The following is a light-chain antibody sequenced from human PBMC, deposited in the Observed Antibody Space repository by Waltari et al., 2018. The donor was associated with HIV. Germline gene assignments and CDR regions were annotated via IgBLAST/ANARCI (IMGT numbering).Light chain of an antibody. J-gene: IGLJ2*01. CDR2: DNH. V-gene: IGLV1-51*01. CDR1: SSNNGKHY. Sequence: QSVLTPPPPVSAAPGQKIPISCPGSSSNNGKHYVTRYPQRPGTAPKLLIYDNHKRPSGIPDRFSGSKSGTSATLGITGLQTGDEADYYCGTWDSSLSAGVFGGGTKVTVL. CDR3: GTWDSSLSAGV.